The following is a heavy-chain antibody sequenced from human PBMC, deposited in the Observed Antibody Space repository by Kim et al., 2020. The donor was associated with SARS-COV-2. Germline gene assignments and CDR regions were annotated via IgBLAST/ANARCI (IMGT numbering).Heavy chain of an antibody. V-gene: IGHV3-33*01. CDR1: GFTISSNG. D-gene: IGHD2-15*01. CDR2: LWDDGSTN. CDR3: GLEGMVAPIRGIDYYGM. J-gene: IGHJ6*01. Sequence: GGSLRLSCAASGFTISSNGMHWVRQAPGKGLEWVAVLWDDGSTNYYAYSTKSCLTTTSDYPKNPLYLQMNSRRAEATAEYYCGLEGMVAPIRGIDYYGM.